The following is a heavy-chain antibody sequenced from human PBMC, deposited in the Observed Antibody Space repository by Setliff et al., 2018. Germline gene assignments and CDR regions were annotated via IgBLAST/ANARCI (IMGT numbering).Heavy chain of an antibody. CDR2: IIPMFRTG. V-gene: IGHV1-69*13. CDR1: GGTFKNYP. Sequence: SVKVSCKASGGTFKNYPVSWVRQAPGQGLEWMGGIIPMFRTGKYAQKFQGRVTVTADESTSTAYMELSSLRPEETAVYYCARGKMDVVAVAGKYCVMDVWGQGTTVTVSS. CDR3: ARGKMDVVAVAGKYCVMDV. J-gene: IGHJ6*02. D-gene: IGHD6-19*01.